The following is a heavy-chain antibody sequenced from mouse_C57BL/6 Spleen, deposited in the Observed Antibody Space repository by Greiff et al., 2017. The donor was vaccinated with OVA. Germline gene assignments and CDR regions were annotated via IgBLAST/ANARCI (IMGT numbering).Heavy chain of an antibody. D-gene: IGHD1-2*01. V-gene: IGHV1-72*01. CDR1: GYTFTSYW. CDR2: IDPNSGGT. Sequence: QVQLKQPGAELVKPGASVKLSCKASGYTFTSYWMHWVKQRPGRGLEWIGRIDPNSGGTKYNEKFKSKATLTVDKPSSTAYMQLSSLTSEDSAVYYCARSTALYYFDYWGQGTTLTVSS. J-gene: IGHJ2*01. CDR3: ARSTALYYFDY.